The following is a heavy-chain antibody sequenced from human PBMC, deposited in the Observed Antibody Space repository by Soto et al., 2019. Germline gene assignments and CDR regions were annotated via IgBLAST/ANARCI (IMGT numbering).Heavy chain of an antibody. CDR3: ALALGPTTGLDY. V-gene: IGHV4-31*02. D-gene: IGHD1-26*01. CDR2: IFNSGTT. CDR1: GASTVSHYH. J-gene: IGHJ4*02. Sequence: SETLSLTCSVSGASTVSHYHWTWIRQPPGKGLEWMGYIFNSGTTFYNPSLTSRLSISMDTSGNHFSLELRSVTAADTAVYYCALALGPTTGLDYWGQGTLVTVS.